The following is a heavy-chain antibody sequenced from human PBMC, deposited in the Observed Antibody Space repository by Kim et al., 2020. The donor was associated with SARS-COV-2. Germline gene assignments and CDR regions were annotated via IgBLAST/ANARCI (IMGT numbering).Heavy chain of an antibody. V-gene: IGHV3-23*01. Sequence: GGSLRLSCAASGFTFSSYAMRWVRQAPGKGLEWVAAITYNGGSTYYADSVKGRFTISRDNSKNTLYLQMNSLRAEDTAVYYCARDLAGRGGECSYSYYG. CDR1: GFTFSSYA. CDR2: ITYNGGST. J-gene: IGHJ6*01. D-gene: IGHD2-21*01. CDR3: ARDLAGRGGECSYSYYG.